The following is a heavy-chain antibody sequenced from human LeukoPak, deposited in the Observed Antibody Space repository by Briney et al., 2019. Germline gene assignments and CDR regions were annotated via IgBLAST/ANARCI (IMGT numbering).Heavy chain of an antibody. CDR2: IYHSGST. D-gene: IGHD5-12*01. CDR1: GGSISSSNW. CDR3: ARGGYSGYDFWAYFDY. V-gene: IGHV4-4*02. J-gene: IGHJ4*02. Sequence: SETLSLTCAVSGGSISSSNWWSWVRQPPGKGLEWIGEIYHSGSTNYNPSLKSRVTISVDKSKNQFSLKLSSVTAADTAVYYCARGGYSGYDFWAYFDYWGQGTLVTVSS.